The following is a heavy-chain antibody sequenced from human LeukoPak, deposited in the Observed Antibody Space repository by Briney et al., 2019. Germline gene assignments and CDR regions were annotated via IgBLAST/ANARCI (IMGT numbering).Heavy chain of an antibody. J-gene: IGHJ5*02. V-gene: IGHV3-21*01. CDR3: ASLAARPLKNWFDP. CDR2: ISSSSSYI. CDR1: GFTFSSYS. D-gene: IGHD6-6*01. Sequence: GRSLRLSCAASGFTFSSYSMNWVRQAPGKGLEWVSSISSSSSYIYYADSVKGRFTISRDNAKNSLYLQMNSLRAKDTAVYYCASLAARPLKNWFDPWGQGTLVTVSS.